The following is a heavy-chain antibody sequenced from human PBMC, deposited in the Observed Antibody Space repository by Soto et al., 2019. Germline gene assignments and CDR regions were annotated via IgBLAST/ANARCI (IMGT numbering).Heavy chain of an antibody. CDR1: GGTFSSYA. D-gene: IGHD3-22*01. CDR3: ARDLDDSSAMWGAFDI. Sequence: SVKVSCKASGGTFSSYAISWVRQAPGQGLEWMGGIIPIFGTANYAQKFQGRVTITADESTSTAYMELSSLRSEDTAVYYCARDLDDSSAMWGAFDIWGQGTMVTVSS. J-gene: IGHJ3*02. V-gene: IGHV1-69*13. CDR2: IIPIFGTA.